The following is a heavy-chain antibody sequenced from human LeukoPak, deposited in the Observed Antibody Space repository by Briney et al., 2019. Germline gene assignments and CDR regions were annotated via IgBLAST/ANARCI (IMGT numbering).Heavy chain of an antibody. V-gene: IGHV3-30*02. Sequence: GGSLRLSCAASGFTFSSYGMHWVRQAPGKGLGWVAFIRYDGSNKYYADSVKGRFTISRDNSKNTLYLQMNSLRAEDTAVYYCASLDIVVVPAASGTDWFDPWGQGTLVTVSS. CDR2: IRYDGSNK. D-gene: IGHD2-2*01. CDR1: GFTFSSYG. CDR3: ASLDIVVVPAASGTDWFDP. J-gene: IGHJ5*02.